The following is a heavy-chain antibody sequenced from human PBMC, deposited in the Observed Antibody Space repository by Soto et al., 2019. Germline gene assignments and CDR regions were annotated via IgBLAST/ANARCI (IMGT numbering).Heavy chain of an antibody. J-gene: IGHJ3*02. D-gene: IGHD3-16*01. CDR3: ARDRVTGIWGDAFDI. CDR1: GYTFTNHG. Sequence: ASVKVSCKXSGYTFTNHGINWVRQAPGQGLEWMGWINPYNANTNYAQKLQGRVTMTTDTSTSTAYMDLRSLTSDDTAVYYCARDRVTGIWGDAFDIWGQGTMVTVSS. V-gene: IGHV1-18*04. CDR2: INPYNANT.